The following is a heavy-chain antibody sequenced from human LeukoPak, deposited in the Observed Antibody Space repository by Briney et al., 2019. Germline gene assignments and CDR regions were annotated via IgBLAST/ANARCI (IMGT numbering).Heavy chain of an antibody. J-gene: IGHJ3*02. CDR2: INHSGST. CDR3: AREPTVEMATGAFDI. CDR1: GGSISSYY. D-gene: IGHD5-24*01. Sequence: PSETLSLTCTVSGGSISSYYWSWIRQPPGKGLEWIGEINHSGSTNYNPSPKSRVTISVDTSKNQFSLKLSSVTAADTAVYYCAREPTVEMATGAFDIWGQGTMVTVSS. V-gene: IGHV4-34*01.